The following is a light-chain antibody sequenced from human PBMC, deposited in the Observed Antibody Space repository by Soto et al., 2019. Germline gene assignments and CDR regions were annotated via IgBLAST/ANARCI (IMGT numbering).Light chain of an antibody. V-gene: IGKV3-20*01. Sequence: DIVMTQSPATLSVSPGEGATLSCRASQSVTANLAWYQHKPGQPPRLLIFGATTRASGIPDRFSGSGSGTDFTLTISRLEPEDFAVYYCQQYGSSPITFGQGTRLEI. CDR1: QSVTAN. CDR2: GAT. CDR3: QQYGSSPIT. J-gene: IGKJ5*01.